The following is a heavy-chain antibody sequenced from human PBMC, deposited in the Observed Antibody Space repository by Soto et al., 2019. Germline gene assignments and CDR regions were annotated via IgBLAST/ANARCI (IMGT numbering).Heavy chain of an antibody. Sequence: QVQLVQSGAEVKKPGASVKVSCKASGYTFTSYGISWVRQAPGQGLEWMGWISAYNGNTNYAQKLQGRVTMTTDTSTSTAYMELRSLRSDDTAVYYCARVRRGIAVAGKPSSFDYWGQGTLVTVSS. CDR2: ISAYNGNT. D-gene: IGHD6-19*01. CDR1: GYTFTSYG. V-gene: IGHV1-18*01. J-gene: IGHJ4*02. CDR3: ARVRRGIAVAGKPSSFDY.